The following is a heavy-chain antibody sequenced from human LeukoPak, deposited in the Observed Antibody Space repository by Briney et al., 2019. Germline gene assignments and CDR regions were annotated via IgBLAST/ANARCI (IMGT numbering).Heavy chain of an antibody. Sequence: SETLSLTCAVYGGSFSGYYWSWIRQPPGKGLEWIGEINHSGSTNYNPSLKGRVTISVDTSKNQFSLKLSSVTAADTAVYYCARAYSSSWYDYWGQGTLVTVSS. CDR2: INHSGST. V-gene: IGHV4-34*01. J-gene: IGHJ4*02. D-gene: IGHD6-13*01. CDR1: GGSFSGYY. CDR3: ARAYSSSWYDY.